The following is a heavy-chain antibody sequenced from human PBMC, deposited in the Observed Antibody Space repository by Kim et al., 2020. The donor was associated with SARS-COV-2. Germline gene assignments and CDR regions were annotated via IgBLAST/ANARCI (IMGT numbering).Heavy chain of an antibody. CDR1: GFTFSSYA. CDR3: AEPIVPTGGNAFDI. CDR2: ISGNGGTT. Sequence: GGSLRLSCAASGFTFSSYAMSWVRQVPRKGLEWVSTISGNGGTTYYADSVKGRFTISRDNSKNTLYLQMNSLRVEDTDVYYCAEPIVPTGGNAFDIWGQETMVKVSS. D-gene: IGHD1-1*01. J-gene: IGHJ3*02. V-gene: IGHV3-23*01.